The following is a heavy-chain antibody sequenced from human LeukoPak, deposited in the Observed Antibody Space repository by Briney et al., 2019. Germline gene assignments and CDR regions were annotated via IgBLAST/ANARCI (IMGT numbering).Heavy chain of an antibody. J-gene: IGHJ4*02. Sequence: SETLSLTCTVSGYSISSGHNWGWIRQPPGKGLEWIGIIYHSGSAYSNPSLKSRVTLSVDTSKNQFSLKLSSVTAADTAVYYCARDCDFWSGYYGGGGDYWGQGTLVTVSS. V-gene: IGHV4-38-2*02. CDR1: GYSISSGHN. CDR3: ARDCDFWSGYYGGGGDY. CDR2: IYHSGSA. D-gene: IGHD3-3*01.